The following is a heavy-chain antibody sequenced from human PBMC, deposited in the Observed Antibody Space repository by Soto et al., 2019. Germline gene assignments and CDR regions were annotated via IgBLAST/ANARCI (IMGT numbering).Heavy chain of an antibody. V-gene: IGHV3-23*01. CDR1: GFTFSSYA. CDR3: ARRGSGNYYDY. Sequence: EVQLLESGGGLVQPGGSLRLSCAASGFTFSSYAMRWVRKAPGKGLEWVSAISGSGDSTYYADSVKGRFTISRDNSKNTLYLQMNSLRAEDTAVYYCARRGSGNYYDYWGQGTLVTVSS. D-gene: IGHD1-26*01. J-gene: IGHJ4*02. CDR2: ISGSGDST.